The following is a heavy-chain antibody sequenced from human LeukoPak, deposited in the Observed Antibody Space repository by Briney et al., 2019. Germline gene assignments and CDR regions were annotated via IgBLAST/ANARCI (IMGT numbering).Heavy chain of an antibody. CDR2: IIPVLGIA. D-gene: IGHD3-16*02. CDR1: GGTFSSYA. CDR3: ARESLGVWGSYRHFDY. Sequence: SVKVSCKASGGTFSSYAISWVRQAPGQGLEWMGRIIPVLGIANYAQKFQGRVTITADKSTSTAYMELSSLRSEDTAVYYCARESLGVWGSYRHFDYWGQETLVTVSS. V-gene: IGHV1-69*04. J-gene: IGHJ4*02.